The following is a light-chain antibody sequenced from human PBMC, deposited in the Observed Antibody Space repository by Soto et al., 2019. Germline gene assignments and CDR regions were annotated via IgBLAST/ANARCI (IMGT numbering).Light chain of an antibody. CDR3: QQSYSTPRT. Sequence: DIQMTQPPSSLSASVGDRVTITCRSSQIISSYLNWYQQKPGKAPKLLIYAASSLQSGVPSRVSGSGSGTDFTVTISSLQPEDFATYYCQQSYSTPRTFGQETKWIS. V-gene: IGKV1-39*01. CDR2: AAS. J-gene: IGKJ1*01. CDR1: QIISSY.